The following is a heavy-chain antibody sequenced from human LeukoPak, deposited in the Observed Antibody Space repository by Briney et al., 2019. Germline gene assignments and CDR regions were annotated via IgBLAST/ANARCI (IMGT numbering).Heavy chain of an antibody. V-gene: IGHV3-9*01. J-gene: IGHJ3*02. CDR2: ISWNSGSI. CDR1: GLTFDDYA. Sequence: GGSLRLSCAASGLTFDDYAMHWVRQAPGKGLEWVSGISWNSGSIGYADSVKGRFTISRDNAKNSLYLQMNSLRAEDTALYYCAKGAIRFLEWFDAFDIWGQGTMVTVSS. CDR3: AKGAIRFLEWFDAFDI. D-gene: IGHD3-3*01.